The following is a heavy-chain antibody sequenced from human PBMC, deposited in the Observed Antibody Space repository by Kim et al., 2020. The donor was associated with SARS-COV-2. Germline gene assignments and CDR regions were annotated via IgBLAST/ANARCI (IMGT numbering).Heavy chain of an antibody. V-gene: IGHV3-33*01. CDR2: ISNDGTFT. Sequence: GGSLRLSCAASGFIFRNFGIHWVRQAPGKGLEWVAFISNDGTFTTYADSVKGRFTISRDYGENTVYLQMDSLFAGDTALYYCARPSSSHFDLWGQGTLVTVSS. CDR1: GFIFRNFG. CDR3: ARPSSSHFDL. J-gene: IGHJ4*02. D-gene: IGHD3-10*01.